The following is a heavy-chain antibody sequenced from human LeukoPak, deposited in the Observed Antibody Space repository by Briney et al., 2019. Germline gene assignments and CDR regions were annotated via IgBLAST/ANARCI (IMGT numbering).Heavy chain of an antibody. CDR2: INHDGSER. Sequence: GGSLRLSCAASEFTFSSYWMSWVRQAPGKGLEWVAIINHDGSERYYVDSVKGRFTISRDNAKNSLYLQMNSLRTEDTAVYYCARVWSRYWYFDLWGRGTLVTVSS. J-gene: IGHJ2*01. V-gene: IGHV3-7*01. D-gene: IGHD2-21*01. CDR3: ARVWSRYWYFDL. CDR1: EFTFSSYW.